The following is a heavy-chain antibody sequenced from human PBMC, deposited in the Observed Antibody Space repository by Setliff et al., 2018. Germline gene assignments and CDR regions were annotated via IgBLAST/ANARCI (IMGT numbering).Heavy chain of an antibody. Sequence: TLSLTGTVCGGDISSGDYYWSGIRQPPGKGLEWIGYIYSSGSTYYNPSLESRVSISVDTSKNQFSLKLSSVTAADTAVYYCARESRYYYDNLGTLDYWGQGTPVTVSS. CDR2: IYSSGST. D-gene: IGHD3-22*01. J-gene: IGHJ4*02. CDR3: ARESRYYYDNLGTLDY. V-gene: IGHV4-30-4*08. CDR1: GGDISSGDYY.